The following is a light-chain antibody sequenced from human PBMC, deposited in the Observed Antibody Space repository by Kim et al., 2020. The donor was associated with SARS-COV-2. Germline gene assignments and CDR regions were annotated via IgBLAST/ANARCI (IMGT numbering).Light chain of an antibody. V-gene: IGKV3-15*01. CDR1: QWVSSI. CDR3: QQYNNWPYT. Sequence: ASPEERAPLPCRARQWVSSIIAWYQENRAHAPGPHIYCAPSRATGIPARHSGSGSGTELTHTLRSLQCEYFAVFYCQQYNNWPYTFGQGTKLEI. CDR2: CAP. J-gene: IGKJ2*01.